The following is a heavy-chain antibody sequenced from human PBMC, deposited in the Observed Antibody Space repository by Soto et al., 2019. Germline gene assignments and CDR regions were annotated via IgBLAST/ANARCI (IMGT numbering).Heavy chain of an antibody. Sequence: PSETLSLTCTLSGGSISSGGFFWSWVRQLPGKGLEWIGSIYYSGSAYYNPSLKSRVTISVDTSKNHFSLKLSSVTAADTAMYYCAREERQQLFDWGQGSRVTVAS. CDR3: AREERQQLFD. CDR2: IYYSGSA. CDR1: GGSISSGGFF. D-gene: IGHD6-13*01. V-gene: IGHV4-31*03. J-gene: IGHJ4*02.